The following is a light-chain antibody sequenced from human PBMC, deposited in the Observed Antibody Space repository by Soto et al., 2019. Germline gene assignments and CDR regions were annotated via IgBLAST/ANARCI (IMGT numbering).Light chain of an antibody. CDR1: QRVSSN. CDR2: GAS. J-gene: IGKJ3*01. CDR3: QQYNNWPFT. V-gene: IGKV3-15*01. Sequence: EIVMTQSPATLSVSPGERATLSCRASQRVSSNLAWYQQKPGQAPRLLIYGASTRATGIPARFSGSESGTEFTLTISSLQSEDFAVYYCQQYNNWPFTFGPGTKVDIK.